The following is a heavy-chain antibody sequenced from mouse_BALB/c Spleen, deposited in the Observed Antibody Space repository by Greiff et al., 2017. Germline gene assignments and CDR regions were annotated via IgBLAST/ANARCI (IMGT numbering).Heavy chain of an antibody. CDR3: ARGGGYVGDY. CDR1: GYAFSSSW. D-gene: IGHD2-2*01. V-gene: IGHV1-82*01. Sequence: VQRVESGPELVKPGASVKISCKASGYAFSSSWMNWVKQRPGQGLEWIGRIYPGDGDTNYNGKFKGKATLTADKSSSTAYMQLSSLTSVDSAVYFCARGGGYVGDYWGQGTTLTVSS. CDR2: IYPGDGDT. J-gene: IGHJ2*01.